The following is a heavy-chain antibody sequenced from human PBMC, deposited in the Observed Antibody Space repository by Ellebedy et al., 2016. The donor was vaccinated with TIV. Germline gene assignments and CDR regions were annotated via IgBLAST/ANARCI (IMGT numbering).Heavy chain of an antibody. CDR2: MNPNSGNT. J-gene: IGHJ4*02. V-gene: IGHV1-8*01. CDR3: VRVFATGVRHLPW. CDR1: GYTFTSYD. D-gene: IGHD4-23*01. Sequence: ASVKVSCXASGYTFTSYDINWVRQATGQGPEWMGWMNPNSGNTGYAQKFQGRISMTRNTSISTAYMELSSLRSEDTAVYYCVRVFATGVRHLPWWGQGTLVTVSS.